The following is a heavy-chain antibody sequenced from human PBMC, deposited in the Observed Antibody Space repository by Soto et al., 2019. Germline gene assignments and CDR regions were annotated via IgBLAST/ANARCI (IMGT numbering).Heavy chain of an antibody. CDR2: IYYSGST. CDR1: GGSISSSSYY. Sequence: PSETLSLTCTVSGGSISSSSYYWGWIRQHPGKGLEWIGYIYYSGSTYYNPSLKSRVTISVDTSKNQFSLKLSSVTAADTAVYYCARVRISTVSTTYYFDYWGQGTLVTVS. CDR3: ARVRISTVSTTYYFDY. D-gene: IGHD4-17*01. J-gene: IGHJ4*02. V-gene: IGHV4-31*03.